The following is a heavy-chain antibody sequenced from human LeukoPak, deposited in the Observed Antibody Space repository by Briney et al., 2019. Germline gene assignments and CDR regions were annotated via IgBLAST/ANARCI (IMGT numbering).Heavy chain of an antibody. V-gene: IGHV4-34*01. Sequence: SETLSLTCAVYGESFSGYYWSWIRQPPGKGLEWIGEINHSGSTNYNPSLKSRVTISVDTSKNQFSLKLSSVTAADTAVYYCARGPIVATIYRPYYYYYGMDVWGQGTTVTVSS. CDR3: ARGPIVATIYRPYYYYYGMDV. D-gene: IGHD5-12*01. CDR1: GESFSGYY. CDR2: INHSGST. J-gene: IGHJ6*02.